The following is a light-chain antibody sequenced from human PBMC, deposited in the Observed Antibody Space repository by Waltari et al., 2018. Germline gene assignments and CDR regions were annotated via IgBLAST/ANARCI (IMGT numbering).Light chain of an antibody. CDR2: EVS. J-gene: IGKJ4*01. CDR1: QSLLSSYGKTY. CDR3: MQATQLPLT. Sequence: EIVMTQTPLSLSVSPGQPASISCRSSQSLLSSYGKTYVYWYLQKPGRSPQLLIYEVSSRFSGVPERFSGSGSGTDFTLKISRVEAEDVGVYYCMQATQLPLTFGGGTKVDIK. V-gene: IGKV2-29*03.